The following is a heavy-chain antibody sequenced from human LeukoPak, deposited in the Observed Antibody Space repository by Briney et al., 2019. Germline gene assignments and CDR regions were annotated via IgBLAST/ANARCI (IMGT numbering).Heavy chain of an antibody. V-gene: IGHV1-2*02. Sequence: ASVRVSCKASGYTFTGYYMHRVRQAPGQGLEWMGWINPNSGGTNYAQKFQGRVTMTRDTSISTAYMELSRLRSDDTAVYYCARAGIAAAVWFDPWGQGTLVTVSS. CDR3: ARAGIAAAVWFDP. D-gene: IGHD6-13*01. J-gene: IGHJ5*02. CDR1: GYTFTGYY. CDR2: INPNSGGT.